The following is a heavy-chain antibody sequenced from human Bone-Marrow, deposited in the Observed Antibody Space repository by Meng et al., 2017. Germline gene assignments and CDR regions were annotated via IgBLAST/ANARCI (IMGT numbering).Heavy chain of an antibody. V-gene: IGHV5-51*01. CDR1: GYSFTSFW. Sequence: GESLKISCKGFGYSFTSFWIVWVRQMPGKGLEWMGIIDPGDSTTTYSPSFQGQVTISADKSISTACLQWSSLTASDTAMYYCARQRSRSYGMDVWGQGTTVTVSS. J-gene: IGHJ6*02. D-gene: IGHD3-10*01. CDR3: ARQRSRSYGMDV. CDR2: IDPGDSTT.